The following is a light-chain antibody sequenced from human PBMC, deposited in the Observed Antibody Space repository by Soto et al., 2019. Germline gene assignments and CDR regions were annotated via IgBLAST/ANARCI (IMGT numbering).Light chain of an antibody. Sequence: EIMLTQSPATLSLSPGERATLSCRASQSIGSFLAWYQQKPGQPPRLLIYDASNRATGIPGRFSGSGSGTDFTLTISSLEPEDFAFYYCQQRGNWPPTFGPGTKVNIK. J-gene: IGKJ3*01. CDR1: QSIGSF. CDR3: QQRGNWPPT. V-gene: IGKV3-11*01. CDR2: DAS.